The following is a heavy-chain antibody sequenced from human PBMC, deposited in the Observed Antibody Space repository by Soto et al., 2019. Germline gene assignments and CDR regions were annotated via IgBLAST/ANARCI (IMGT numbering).Heavy chain of an antibody. CDR2: INPSGGGS. D-gene: IGHD4-17*01. CDR1: GYTFTSYY. CDR3: ATWVDYGDFEGFDF. V-gene: IGHV1-2*04. J-gene: IGHJ4*02. Sequence: GASVKVSCKASGYTFTSYYMHWVRQAPGQGLEWMGMINPSGGGSNSAQKFQGSVTMTWDTSITTAYLDLTRLTTNDTATYYCATWVDYGDFEGFDFWGQGTLVTVSS.